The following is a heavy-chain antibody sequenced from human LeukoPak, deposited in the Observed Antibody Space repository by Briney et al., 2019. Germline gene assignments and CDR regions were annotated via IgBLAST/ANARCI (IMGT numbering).Heavy chain of an antibody. Sequence: GGSLRLSCAASGFTFSSNYMNWVRQAPGKGLEWVSVIYSGGSTYYADSVKGRFTISRHNSKNTLYLQMNSLRAEDTAVYYCARGFFIAAAVFDYWGQGTLVTVSS. D-gene: IGHD6-13*01. V-gene: IGHV3-53*04. CDR3: ARGFFIAAAVFDY. J-gene: IGHJ4*02. CDR2: IYSGGST. CDR1: GFTFSSNY.